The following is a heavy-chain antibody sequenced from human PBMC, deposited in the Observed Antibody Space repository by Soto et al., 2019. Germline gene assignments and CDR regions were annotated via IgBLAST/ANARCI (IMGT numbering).Heavy chain of an antibody. CDR3: GGQRVYCSGGSCYLDAFDI. D-gene: IGHD2-15*01. CDR1: GYTFTGYY. J-gene: IGHJ3*02. V-gene: IGHV1-2*02. Sequence: ASVKVSCKASGYTFTGYYMHWVRQAPGQGLEWMGWINPNSGGTNYAQKFQGRVTMTRDTSISTAYMELSRLRSDDTAVYYCGGQRVYCSGGSCYLDAFDIWGQGTMVTVSS. CDR2: INPNSGGT.